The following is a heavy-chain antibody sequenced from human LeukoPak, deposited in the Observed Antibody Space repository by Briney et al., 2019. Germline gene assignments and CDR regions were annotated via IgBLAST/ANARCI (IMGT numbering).Heavy chain of an antibody. CDR2: ISSSSSYI. D-gene: IGHD1-26*01. V-gene: IGHV3-21*01. J-gene: IGHJ6*02. Sequence: GGSLRLSCAASGFTFSSYSMNWVRQAPGKGLEWVSSISSSSSYIYYADSVKGRFTISRDNAKNSLYLQMNSLRAEDTAVYYCARVPAYSGSYLLYYGMDVWGQGTTVTVSS. CDR1: GFTFSSYS. CDR3: ARVPAYSGSYLLYYGMDV.